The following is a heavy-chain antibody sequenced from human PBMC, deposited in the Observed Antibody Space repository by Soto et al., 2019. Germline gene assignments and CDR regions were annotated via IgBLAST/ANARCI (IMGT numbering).Heavy chain of an antibody. CDR3: ARDLGQQLVDY. D-gene: IGHD6-13*01. CDR1: GYTFTNYG. CDR2: ISAYNGNT. V-gene: IGHV1-18*01. J-gene: IGHJ4*02. Sequence: ASLKVSCKASGYTFTNYGISWVRQAPGQGLEWMGWISAYNGNTKYAQKLQGRVTMTTDTSTSTAYMELRSLRSDDTAVYYCARDLGQQLVDYWGQGTLVTVSS.